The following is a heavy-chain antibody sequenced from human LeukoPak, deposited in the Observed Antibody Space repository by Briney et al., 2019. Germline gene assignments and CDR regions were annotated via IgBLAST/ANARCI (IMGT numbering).Heavy chain of an antibody. V-gene: IGHV3-7*03. D-gene: IGHD2-2*01. CDR3: ARDSYYCSSISCYPDY. J-gene: IGHJ4*02. CDR2: IKQDGSEK. Sequence: AGGSQRLSCATSGFTFTTHWMNWARQAPGKGLEWVANIKQDGSEKYYVDSVKGRFTISRDNARNSLYLQMNSLRADDTAVYYCARDSYYCSSISCYPDYWGQGTLVTVSS. CDR1: GFTFTTHW.